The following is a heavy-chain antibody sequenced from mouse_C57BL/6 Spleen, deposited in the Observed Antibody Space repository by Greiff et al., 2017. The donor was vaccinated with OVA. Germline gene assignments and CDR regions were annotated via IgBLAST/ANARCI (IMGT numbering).Heavy chain of an antibody. CDR2: IRLKSDNYGT. V-gene: IGHV6-3*01. D-gene: IGHD1-1*01. CDR3: TGLLRWFAY. Sequence: EVKLVESGGGLVQPGGSMKLSCVASGFTFSNYWMNWVRQSPEKGLEWVAQIRLKSDNYGTHYAESVKGRFTITRDDSKSSVYLQMNNLRAEFTGIYCCTGLLRWFAYWGQGTLVTVSA. J-gene: IGHJ3*01. CDR1: GFTFSNYW.